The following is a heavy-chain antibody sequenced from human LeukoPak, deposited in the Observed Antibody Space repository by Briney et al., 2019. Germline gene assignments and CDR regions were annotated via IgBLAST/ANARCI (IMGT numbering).Heavy chain of an antibody. J-gene: IGHJ4*02. CDR2: IVPSDSYT. Sequence: GEALKISCKGSGYSTTSYWISWVVQLAGKGREWMGRIVPSDSYTNYSPSFQGHVTISADKSISIAYLQWSRLKASETAMFYCARPSVDGSGSYPYWGEGTLVTVSS. V-gene: IGHV5-10-1*01. CDR1: GYSTTSYW. D-gene: IGHD3-10*01. CDR3: ARPSVDGSGSYPY.